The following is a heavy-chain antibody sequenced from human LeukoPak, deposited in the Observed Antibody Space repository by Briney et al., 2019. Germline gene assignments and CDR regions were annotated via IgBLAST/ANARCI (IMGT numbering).Heavy chain of an antibody. Sequence: KPSETLSLTCAVSGYSISSGYYWGWIRQPPGKGLEWIRSIYHSGSTYYNPSLKSRVTISVDTSKNQFSLKLSSVTAADTAVYYCARRLIVVVPAARRDNWFDPWGQGTLVTVSS. CDR1: GYSISSGYY. J-gene: IGHJ5*02. CDR2: IYHSGST. D-gene: IGHD2-2*01. CDR3: ARRLIVVVPAARRDNWFDP. V-gene: IGHV4-38-2*01.